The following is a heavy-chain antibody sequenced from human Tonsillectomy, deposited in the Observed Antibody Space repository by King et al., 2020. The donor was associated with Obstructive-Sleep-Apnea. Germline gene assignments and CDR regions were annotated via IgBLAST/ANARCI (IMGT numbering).Heavy chain of an antibody. Sequence: QMQLQESGSGLVKPSQTLSLTCAVSGGSISSGGYSWSWIRQPPGKGLEWIGYIYHSGSTYYNPSLKSRVTISVDRSKNQFSLKLSSVTAADTAVYYCASHSVNWGLAYWGQGTLVTVSS. V-gene: IGHV4-30-2*01. CDR3: ASHSVNWGLAY. J-gene: IGHJ4*02. CDR1: GGSISSGGYS. D-gene: IGHD7-27*01. CDR2: IYHSGST.